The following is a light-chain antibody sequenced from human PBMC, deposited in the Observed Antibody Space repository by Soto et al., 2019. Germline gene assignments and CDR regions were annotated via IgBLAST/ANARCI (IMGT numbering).Light chain of an antibody. J-gene: IGKJ1*01. CDR1: QRIVRW. CDR2: DAS. V-gene: IGKV1-5*01. CDR3: QHWS. Sequence: DIQMTQSPSTLSASVGDRVTITCRASQRIVRWLAWYQQKPGKAPNLLIYDASTLQSGVPSRFSGSASGTEFTLTISRLQPEDVATYYCQHWSFGQGTKVDIK.